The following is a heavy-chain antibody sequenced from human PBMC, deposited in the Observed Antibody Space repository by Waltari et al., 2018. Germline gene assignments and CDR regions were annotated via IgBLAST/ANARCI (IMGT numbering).Heavy chain of an antibody. J-gene: IGHJ4*02. CDR2: ISGSGGST. Sequence: EVQLLESGGGLVQPGGSLRLSCAASGFTFSSYAMSWARQAPGKGLEWVSAISGSGGSTYYADSVKGRFTISRDNSKNTLYLQMNSLRAEDTAVYYCARDTAMVRGIPNYWGQGTLVTVSS. CDR3: ARDTAMVRGIPNY. CDR1: GFTFSSYA. D-gene: IGHD3-10*01. V-gene: IGHV3-23*01.